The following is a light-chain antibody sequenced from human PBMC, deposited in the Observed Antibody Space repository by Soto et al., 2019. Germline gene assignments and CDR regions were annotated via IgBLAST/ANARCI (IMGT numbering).Light chain of an antibody. CDR1: QTISSW. CDR3: KHFNSYCRT. J-gene: IGKJ2*01. Sequence: DIQMTQSPSTLSASVGDRITITCRASQTISSWLAWYQQKSGKAPKIPIYDASSLESGVPSRFSGSGSGTEFTLTISSLQPDDFATYYCKHFNSYCRTFGQGTKLEIK. CDR2: DAS. V-gene: IGKV1-5*01.